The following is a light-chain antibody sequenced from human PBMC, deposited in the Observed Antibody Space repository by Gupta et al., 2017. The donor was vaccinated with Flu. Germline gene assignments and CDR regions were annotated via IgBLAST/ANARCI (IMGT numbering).Light chain of an antibody. J-gene: IGKJ1*01. CDR1: EIVSNY. V-gene: IGKV3-11*01. CDR3: QLRGYWPT. CDR2: DAS. Sequence: PGKRAALSCRASEIVSNYLWWYQQKPGQPPRLLIDDASYRAAVIPARFSGRGSGTDFTLTSSILEPEYFVVYYCQLRGYWPTFGQGTKVEI.